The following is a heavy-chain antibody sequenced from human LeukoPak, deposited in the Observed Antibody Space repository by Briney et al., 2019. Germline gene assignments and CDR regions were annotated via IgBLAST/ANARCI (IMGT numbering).Heavy chain of an antibody. V-gene: IGHV3-15*01. CDR3: AKVSPGYSSSWYKITTPYYFDY. D-gene: IGHD6-13*01. J-gene: IGHJ4*02. CDR2: IKSKTDGGTT. CDR1: GFTFSNAW. Sequence: GGSLRLSCAASGFTFSNAWMSWVRQAPGKGLEWVGRIKSKTDGGTTDYAAPVKGRFTISRDDSKNTLYLQMNSLRAEDTAVYYCAKVSPGYSSSWYKITTPYYFDYWGQGTLVTVSS.